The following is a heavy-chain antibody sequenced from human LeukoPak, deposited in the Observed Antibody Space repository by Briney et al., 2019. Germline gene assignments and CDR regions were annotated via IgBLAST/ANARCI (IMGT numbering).Heavy chain of an antibody. CDR3: ARPYCSSTSCYNY. D-gene: IGHD2-2*02. J-gene: IGHJ4*02. CDR2: VKEDGSER. CDR1: GFTFSSYW. V-gene: IGHV3-7*01. Sequence: PGGSLRLSCAASGFTFSSYWMSWVRQAPGKGLEWVANVKEDGSERYSVDSVRGRFTISRDNAKNSLYLQMNSLRAEDTAVYYCARPYCSSTSCYNYWGQGTLVTVSS.